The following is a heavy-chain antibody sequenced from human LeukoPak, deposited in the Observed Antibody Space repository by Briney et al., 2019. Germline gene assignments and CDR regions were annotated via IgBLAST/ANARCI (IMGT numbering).Heavy chain of an antibody. Sequence: GGSLRLSCSVSGFTFSNYAMHWVRQAPGKGLEWVSLISGGGGNIYYVDSVKGRFTISRDNSKNTLYVQMTSLRAEDTAIYYCAKGSDYYGSVTSKKTDWGQGTLVAVSS. CDR1: GFTFSNYA. CDR3: AKGSDYYGSVTSKKTD. J-gene: IGHJ4*02. CDR2: ISGGGGNI. V-gene: IGHV3-23*01. D-gene: IGHD3-10*01.